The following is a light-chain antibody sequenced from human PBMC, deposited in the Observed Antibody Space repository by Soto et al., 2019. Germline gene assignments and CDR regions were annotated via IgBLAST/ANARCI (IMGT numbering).Light chain of an antibody. Sequence: VHMTQSPATLSGSVLYRVTITFRAIQTISSWLAWYQQKPGKAPNLLISAASTFQTGVPSRFSGGGSGTDFTLTISRLEPEDFAVYYCQQYGSSGTFGQGTKVDIK. CDR2: AAS. V-gene: IGKV1-5*01. CDR1: QTISSW. J-gene: IGKJ1*01. CDR3: QQYGSSGT.